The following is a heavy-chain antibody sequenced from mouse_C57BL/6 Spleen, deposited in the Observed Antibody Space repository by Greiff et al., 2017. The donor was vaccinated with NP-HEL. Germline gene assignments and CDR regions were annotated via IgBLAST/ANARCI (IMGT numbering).Heavy chain of an antibody. CDR1: GYTFTNYW. V-gene: IGHV1-63*01. J-gene: IGHJ4*01. D-gene: IGHD6-5*01. CDR2: IYPGGGYT. Sequence: QVQLQQSGAELVRPGTSVKMSCKASGYTFTNYWIGWAKQRPGHGLEWIGDIYPGGGYTNYNEKFKGKATLTADKSSSTAYMQFSSLTSEDSAIYYCARGYADAMDYWGQGTSVTVSS. CDR3: ARGYADAMDY.